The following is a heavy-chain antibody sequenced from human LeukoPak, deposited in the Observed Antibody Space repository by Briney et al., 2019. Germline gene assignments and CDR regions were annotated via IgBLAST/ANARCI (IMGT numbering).Heavy chain of an antibody. CDR2: VYNSGST. V-gene: IGHV4-59*01. J-gene: IGHJ5*02. Sequence: SETLSLTCAVSGASMSNYHWSWIQQPPGRGLEYIGYVYNSGSTFYNPSLKSRVTISADTSRKQFSLKLTSVTATDTAVYYCARGTGGYRFDPWGQGILVTVSS. D-gene: IGHD1-1*01. CDR1: GASMSNYH. CDR3: ARGTGGYRFDP.